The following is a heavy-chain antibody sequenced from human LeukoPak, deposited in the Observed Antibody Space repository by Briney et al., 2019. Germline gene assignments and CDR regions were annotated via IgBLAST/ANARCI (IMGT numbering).Heavy chain of an antibody. Sequence: SETLSLTCTVSGGSISSYDWSWIRQPAGKGLEWIGRSYTSGSTNYNPSLKSRVTMSVDTSKNQFSLKLSSVTAADTAVYYCAREDRATVTTFYYYYYMDVWGKGTTVTVSS. CDR1: GGSISSYD. D-gene: IGHD4-17*01. J-gene: IGHJ6*03. CDR2: SYTSGST. V-gene: IGHV4-4*07. CDR3: AREDRATVTTFYYYYYMDV.